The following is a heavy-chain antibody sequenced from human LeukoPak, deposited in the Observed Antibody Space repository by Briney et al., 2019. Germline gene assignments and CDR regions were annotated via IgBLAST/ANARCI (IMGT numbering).Heavy chain of an antibody. V-gene: IGHV1-2*02. J-gene: IGHJ6*02. D-gene: IGHD2-15*01. Sequence: ASVKVSCKASGYTFTGYYMHWVRQAPGQGLEWMGWINPNSGGTNYAQKFQGRGTMTRDTSISTAYMELSRLRSDDTAVYYCALLPQNFYYYGMDVWGQGTTVTVSS. CDR1: GYTFTGYY. CDR3: ALLPQNFYYYGMDV. CDR2: INPNSGGT.